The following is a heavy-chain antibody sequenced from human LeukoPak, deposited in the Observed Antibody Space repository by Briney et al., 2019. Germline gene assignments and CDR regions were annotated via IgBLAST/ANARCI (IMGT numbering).Heavy chain of an antibody. J-gene: IGHJ4*02. V-gene: IGHV4-39*01. CDR1: GGSISSSSYY. Sequence: SETLSLTCTVSGGSISSSSYYWGWIRRPPGKGLEWIGSIYYSGSTYYNPSLKSRVTISVDTSKSQFSLKLSSVTAADTAVYYCARPVISAAGPIDYWGQGTLVTVSS. CDR3: ARPVISAAGPIDY. D-gene: IGHD6-13*01. CDR2: IYYSGST.